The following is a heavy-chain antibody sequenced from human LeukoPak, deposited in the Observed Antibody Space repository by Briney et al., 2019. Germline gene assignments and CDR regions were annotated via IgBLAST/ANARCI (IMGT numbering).Heavy chain of an antibody. CDR1: GYTFTSYD. J-gene: IGHJ4*02. D-gene: IGHD5-12*01. CDR3: ARGRSTGYPYYFEY. CDR2: MNPNSGST. V-gene: IGHV1-8*03. Sequence: ASVKVSRKASGYTFTSYDINWERQATGQGLEWMGWMNPNSGSTGYAQKFQGRVTITRNTSISTAYMELSGLRSEDTAVYYCARGRSTGYPYYFEYWGQGTLVTVSS.